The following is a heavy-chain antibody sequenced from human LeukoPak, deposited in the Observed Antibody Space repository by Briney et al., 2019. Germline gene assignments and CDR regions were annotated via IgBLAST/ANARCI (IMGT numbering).Heavy chain of an antibody. CDR1: GYTFTGYY. D-gene: IGHD3-9*01. CDR2: INPNSGGT. J-gene: IGHJ4*02. Sequence: ASVKVSCKASGYTFTGYYMHWVRQAPVQGLEWMGWINPNSGGTNYAQKFQGRVTMTRDTSISTAYMELSRLRSDDTAVYYCARELRYFDWGFDYWGQGTLVTVSS. CDR3: ARELRYFDWGFDY. V-gene: IGHV1-2*02.